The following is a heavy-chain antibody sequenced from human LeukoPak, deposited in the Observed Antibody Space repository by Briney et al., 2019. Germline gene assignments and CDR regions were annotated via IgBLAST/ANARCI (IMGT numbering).Heavy chain of an antibody. D-gene: IGHD5-12*01. CDR1: GGSISSYY. J-gene: IGHJ4*02. CDR3: ARGGSGRKWLRSHYFDY. V-gene: IGHV4-34*01. Sequence: PSETLSLTCTVSGGSISSYYWSWIRQPPGKGLEWIGEINHSGSTNYNPSLKSRVTISVDTSKNQFSLKLSSVTAADTAVYYCARGGSGRKWLRSHYFDYWGQGTLVTVSS. CDR2: INHSGST.